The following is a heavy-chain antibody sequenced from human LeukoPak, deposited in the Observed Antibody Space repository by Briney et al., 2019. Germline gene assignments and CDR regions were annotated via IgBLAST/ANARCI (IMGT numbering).Heavy chain of an antibody. V-gene: IGHV4-38-2*02. Sequence: PSETLSLTCTVSTYSISSGYYWGWIRQPPGKGLEWIGNIYHNGNTYYNPSLKSRVTISVDTSKKQFSLKLSSVTAADTAVYYCARDGDSSGWTRSDYWGQGTLVTVSS. J-gene: IGHJ4*02. CDR2: IYHNGNT. D-gene: IGHD6-19*01. CDR1: TYSISSGYY. CDR3: ARDGDSSGWTRSDY.